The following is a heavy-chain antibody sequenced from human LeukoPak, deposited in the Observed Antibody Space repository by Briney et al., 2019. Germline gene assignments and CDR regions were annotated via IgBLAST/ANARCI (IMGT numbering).Heavy chain of an antibody. CDR2: IYSGGST. D-gene: IGHD5-24*01. Sequence: GGSLRLFCAASGLPLRSNYMSWGRQAPEKGLEWVSVIYSGGSTYYADSVKGRFTISRDNSKNTLYLQMNSLRAEDTAVYYCARARRDGYNYDYWGQGTLVTVSS. CDR1: GLPLRSNY. CDR3: ARARRDGYNYDY. V-gene: IGHV3-53*01. J-gene: IGHJ4*02.